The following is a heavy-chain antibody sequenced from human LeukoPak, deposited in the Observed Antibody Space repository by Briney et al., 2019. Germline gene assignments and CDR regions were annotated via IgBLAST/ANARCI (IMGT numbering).Heavy chain of an antibody. CDR1: GFTFSSYG. D-gene: IGHD2-21*02. V-gene: IGHV3-30*03. CDR2: ISYDGSNK. Sequence: PGGSLRLSCAASGFTFSSYGMHWVRQAPGKGLEWVAVISYDGSNKYYADSVKGRFTISRDNSKNTLYLQMNSLRAEDTAVYYCARDPVGSGDCYYDYWGQGTLVTVSS. J-gene: IGHJ4*02. CDR3: ARDPVGSGDCYYDY.